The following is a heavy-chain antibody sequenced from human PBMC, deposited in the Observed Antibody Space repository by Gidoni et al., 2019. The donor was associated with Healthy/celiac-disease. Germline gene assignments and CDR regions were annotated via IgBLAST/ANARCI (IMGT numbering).Heavy chain of an antibody. D-gene: IGHD3-22*01. Sequence: EVQLVASGGGLVKPGGSLSFSCAASGSPFSTAWTSWGRQAAGTGLEWVGRSKSKTEGGTTDYAAPVKGRFTISRDESKNTLYLQMNSLKTEDTAVYDCTTDIGYYYDSSGQCHAFDIWGQGTMVTVSS. V-gene: IGHV3-15*01. CDR2: SKSKTEGGTT. CDR1: GSPFSTAW. CDR3: TTDIGYYYDSSGQCHAFDI. J-gene: IGHJ3*02.